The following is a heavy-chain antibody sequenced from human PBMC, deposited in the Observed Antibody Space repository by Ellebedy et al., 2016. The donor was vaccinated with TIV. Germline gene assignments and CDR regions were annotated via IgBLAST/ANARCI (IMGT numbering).Heavy chain of an antibody. CDR3: ARGRTNVDIVATIQSYYYYGMDV. Sequence: MPSETLSLTCTVSGGSISSGDYYWSWIRQPPGKGLEWIGYIYYSGSTYYNPSLKSRVTISVDTSKNQFSLKLSSVTAADTAVYYCARGRTNVDIVATIQSYYYYGMDVWGQGTTVTVSS. J-gene: IGHJ6*02. CDR2: IYYSGST. CDR1: GGSISSGDYY. V-gene: IGHV4-30-4*01. D-gene: IGHD5-12*01.